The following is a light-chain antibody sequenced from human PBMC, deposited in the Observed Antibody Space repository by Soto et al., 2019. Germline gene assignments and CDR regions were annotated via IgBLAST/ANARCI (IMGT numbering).Light chain of an antibody. Sequence: QSALTQPASVSGSPGQSITISCTGTSSDVGSYNLVSWYQQYPGKAPKLMLYEGSKRPSGVSNRFSGSKSGNTASLTISGLQAEDEADYYCCSYAGSSTFYVFGTGTKVTVL. V-gene: IGLV2-23*01. J-gene: IGLJ1*01. CDR3: CSYAGSSTFYV. CDR2: EGS. CDR1: SSDVGSYNL.